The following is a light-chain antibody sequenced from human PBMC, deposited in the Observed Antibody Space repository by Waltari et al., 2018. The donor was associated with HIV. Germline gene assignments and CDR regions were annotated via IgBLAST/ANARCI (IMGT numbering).Light chain of an antibody. CDR1: NIGSKR. J-gene: IGLJ2*01. CDR2: DDR. V-gene: IGLV3-21*02. CDR3: QVWESSTDDHQVV. Sequence: SYVLTQPPSVSVAPGQTARMTCGGNNIGSKRLHWYQQKPGQAPVLVVYDDRDRPSGIPERFAGSNFGNTATLTITRVEAGDEADYYWQVWESSTDDHQVVFGGGTKLTVL.